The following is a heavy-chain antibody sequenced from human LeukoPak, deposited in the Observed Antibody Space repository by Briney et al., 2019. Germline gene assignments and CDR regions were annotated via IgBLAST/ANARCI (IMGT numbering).Heavy chain of an antibody. V-gene: IGHV3-48*01. CDR3: ARVLLERPGIDSFDM. Sequence: PGGSLRLSCGASEFSLRSYSMDWVRRAPGKGLEGVSHINSGSSNIYYADSGKGRFTISRDNAGNSLYLHMNSLRAEDTAVYYCARVLLERPGIDSFDMWGQGTMVTVSS. CDR1: EFSLRSYS. J-gene: IGHJ3*02. D-gene: IGHD1-1*01. CDR2: INSGSSNI.